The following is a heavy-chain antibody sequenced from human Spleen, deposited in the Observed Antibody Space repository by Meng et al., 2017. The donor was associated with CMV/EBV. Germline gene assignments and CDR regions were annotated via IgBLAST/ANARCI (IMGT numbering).Heavy chain of an antibody. CDR2: INSDGSST. Sequence: GESLKISCAACGFTFSSYDMHWVRQAPGKGLVWVSRINSDGSSTSYADSVKGRFTISRDNAKNTLYQQMNSLRAEDTAVYYCARDLDYGGNSGIDYWGQGTLVTVSS. CDR3: ARDLDYGGNSGIDY. D-gene: IGHD4-23*01. CDR1: GFTFSSYD. V-gene: IGHV3-74*01. J-gene: IGHJ4*02.